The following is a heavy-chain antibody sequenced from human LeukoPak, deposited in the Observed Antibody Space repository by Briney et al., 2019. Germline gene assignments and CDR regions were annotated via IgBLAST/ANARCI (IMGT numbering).Heavy chain of an antibody. V-gene: IGHV3-11*01. CDR2: ISSSGSTI. D-gene: IGHD2-15*01. Sequence: GGSLRLSCAASGFTFSDYYMSGIRQAPGKGLEWVSYISSSGSTIYYADSVKGRFTISRDNAKNALYLQMNSLRAEDTAVYYCARERIGDAFDIWGQGTMVTVSS. J-gene: IGHJ3*02. CDR3: ARERIGDAFDI. CDR1: GFTFSDYY.